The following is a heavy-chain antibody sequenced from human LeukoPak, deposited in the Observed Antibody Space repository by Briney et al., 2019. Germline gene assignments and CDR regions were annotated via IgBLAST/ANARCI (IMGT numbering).Heavy chain of an antibody. CDR3: AKGGHYSFFDY. J-gene: IGHJ4*02. D-gene: IGHD2-15*01. CDR2: ISGDGTET. V-gene: IGHV3-23*01. Sequence: PGGSLRLSCAASGLTFRNYAMSWVREAPGKGLEWVSTISGDGTETFFADSVRGRLTISRDNSKSTVSLQMNSLRVEDMAVYYCAKGGHYSFFDYWGRGTLVTVSS. CDR1: GLTFRNYA.